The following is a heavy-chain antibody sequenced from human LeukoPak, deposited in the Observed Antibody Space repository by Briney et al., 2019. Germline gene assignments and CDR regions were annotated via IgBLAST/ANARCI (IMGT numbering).Heavy chain of an antibody. CDR3: ARNRAFGTFDAFDM. CDR1: GFTFNDHG. D-gene: IGHD3-10*01. Sequence: GGSLRLSCVASGFTFNDHGMHWVRQAPGKGQEWLAFIRYDGTDESYGASVRGRLTISREDSLKTVFLQMDSLGHDGTAVYYCARNRAFGTFDAFDMWGQGTMVTVSS. J-gene: IGHJ3*02. V-gene: IGHV3-30*02. CDR2: IRYDGTDE.